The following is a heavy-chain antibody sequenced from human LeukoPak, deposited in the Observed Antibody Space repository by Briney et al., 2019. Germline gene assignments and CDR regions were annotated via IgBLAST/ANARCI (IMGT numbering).Heavy chain of an antibody. V-gene: IGHV4-34*01. J-gene: IGHJ4*02. CDR1: GGSFSGYY. CDR3: AREDCSSTSCYPYYFDY. CDR2: INHSGST. D-gene: IGHD2-2*01. Sequence: KPSETLSLTCAVYGGSFSGYYWSWIRQPPGKGLEWIGEINHSGSTNYNPSLKSRVTISVDTSKNQFSLKLSSVTAADTAVYYCAREDCSSTSCYPYYFDYWGQGTLVTVSS.